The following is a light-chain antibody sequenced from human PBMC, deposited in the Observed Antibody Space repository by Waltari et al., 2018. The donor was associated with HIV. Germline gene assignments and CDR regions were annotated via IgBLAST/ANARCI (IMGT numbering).Light chain of an antibody. CDR3: QSYDSSLSVWV. CDR1: SANIGAGSD. V-gene: IGLV1-40*01. CDR2: GNS. Sequence: QSVLTQPPSVSGAPGPRVTISCTGRSANIGAGSDVHWYQQIPGTAPKLLIYGNSHRPSGVPDRFSGSKSGTSASLAITGLQAEDEADYYCQSYDSSLSVWVFGGGTKLTVL. J-gene: IGLJ3*02.